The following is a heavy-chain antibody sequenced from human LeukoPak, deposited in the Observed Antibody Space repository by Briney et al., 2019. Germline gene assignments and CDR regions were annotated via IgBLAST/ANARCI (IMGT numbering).Heavy chain of an antibody. J-gene: IGHJ4*02. V-gene: IGHV3-23*01. CDR3: AKVRPVLRFLEWLHFDY. CDR2: ISGSGGST. D-gene: IGHD3-3*01. CDR1: GFTFSNYG. Sequence: GGSLRLSCAASGFTFSNYGMHWVRQAPGKGLEWVSAISGSGGSTYYADSVKGRFTISRDNSKNALYLQMNSLRAEDTAVYYCAKVRPVLRFLEWLHFDYWGQGTLVTVSS.